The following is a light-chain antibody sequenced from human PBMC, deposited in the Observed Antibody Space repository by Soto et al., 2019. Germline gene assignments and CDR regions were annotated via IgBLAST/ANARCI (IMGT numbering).Light chain of an antibody. CDR3: QSYASSLTLRV. V-gene: IGLV1-40*01. CDR2: GNS. Sequence: QAVVTQPPSVSGAPGQRVTISCTGSSSNIGAGYDVHWYQQLPGTAPKLLIYGNSNRPSGVPDRFSGSKSGTSASLAITGLQADDEADYYCQSYASSLTLRVFGTGTKVTVL. CDR1: SSNIGAGYD. J-gene: IGLJ1*01.